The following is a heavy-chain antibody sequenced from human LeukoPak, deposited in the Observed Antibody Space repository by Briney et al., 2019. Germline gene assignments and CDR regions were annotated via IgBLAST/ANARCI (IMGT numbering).Heavy chain of an antibody. CDR3: ARDWPYYYDSSGYYLLNYYYYYMDV. J-gene: IGHJ6*03. D-gene: IGHD3-22*01. Sequence: ASVKVSCKASGGTFSSYAISWVRQAPGQGLEWMGWISAYNGNTNYAQKLQGRVTMTTDTSTSTAYMELRSLRSDDTAVYYCARDWPYYYDSSGYYLLNYYYYYMDVWGKGTTVTVSS. V-gene: IGHV1-18*01. CDR1: GGTFSSYA. CDR2: ISAYNGNT.